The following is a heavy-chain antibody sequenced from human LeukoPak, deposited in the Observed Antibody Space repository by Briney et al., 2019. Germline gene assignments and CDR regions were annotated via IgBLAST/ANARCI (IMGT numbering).Heavy chain of an antibody. CDR2: IWYDGSNE. CDR1: GFNFKTYG. J-gene: IGHJ4*02. V-gene: IGHV3-33*06. D-gene: IGHD3-16*02. CDR3: AKNYDYVWGSYRLGYYFDY. Sequence: PGGSLRLSCAAAGFNFKTYGMPWLRQAPEKVLEWVAHIWYDGSNEYYADSVKGRFTISRDNSKNTLYMQMNSLRAEDTAVYYCAKNYDYVWGSYRLGYYFDYWGQGTLVTVSS.